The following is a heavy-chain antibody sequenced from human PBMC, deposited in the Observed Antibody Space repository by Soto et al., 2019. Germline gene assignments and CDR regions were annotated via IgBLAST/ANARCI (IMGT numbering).Heavy chain of an antibody. CDR1: GFSLTTGKMG. CDR2: IFSDNER. J-gene: IGHJ6*02. Sequence: SGPTLVNPTETLTLTCTVSGFSLTTGKMGVSWIRQPPGKALEWLAHIFSDNERSYSTSLQGRLTISKDTSGSQVVLSMTNVDPADTATYYCARMNVDSYQFYYAMDVWGQGTTVTVSS. V-gene: IGHV2-26*01. CDR3: ARMNVDSYQFYYAMDV. D-gene: IGHD4-17*01.